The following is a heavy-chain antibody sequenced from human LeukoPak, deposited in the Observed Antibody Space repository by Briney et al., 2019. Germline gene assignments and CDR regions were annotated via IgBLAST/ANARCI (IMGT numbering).Heavy chain of an antibody. CDR1: GYTFTSYG. CDR3: ARGLVGARAYYYYGMDV. D-gene: IGHD1-26*01. Sequence: GASVKVSCKASGYTFTSYGISWVRQAPGQGLEWMGWISAYNGNTNYAQKLQGRVTMTTDTSTSTAYMELRSLRSDDTAVYYGARGLVGARAYYYYGMDVWGQGTTVTVSS. J-gene: IGHJ6*02. CDR2: ISAYNGNT. V-gene: IGHV1-18*01.